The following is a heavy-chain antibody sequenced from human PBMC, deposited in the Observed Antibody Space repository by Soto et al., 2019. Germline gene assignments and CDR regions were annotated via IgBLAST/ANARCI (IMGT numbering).Heavy chain of an antibody. J-gene: IGHJ6*02. CDR3: ARVVGGNYYYYYGMDV. CDR2: IDPSDSQT. V-gene: IGHV5-10-1*04. Sequence: SEAVNLSCTGSGYSFAGYWITWVRQKPGKGLEWMGRIDPSDSQTYYSPSFQGQVTISADKSISTAYLQWSSLKASDTATYYCARVVGGNYYYYYGMDVWGQGTTVTVSS. D-gene: IGHD1-26*01. CDR1: GYSFAGYW.